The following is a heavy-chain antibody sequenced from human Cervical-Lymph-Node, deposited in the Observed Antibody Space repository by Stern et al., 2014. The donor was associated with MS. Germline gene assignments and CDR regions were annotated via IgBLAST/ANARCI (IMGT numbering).Heavy chain of an antibody. J-gene: IGHJ3*02. CDR3: ARGHSSSWSDAFDI. CDR2: IWYDGSNK. Sequence: VQLVQSGGGVVQPGRSLRLSCAASGFTFSSYGMHWVRQAPGKGLEWVAVIWYDGSNKYYADSVKGRFTISRDNSKNTLYLQMNSLRAEDTAVYYCARGHSSSWSDAFDIWGQGTMVTVSS. D-gene: IGHD6-13*01. V-gene: IGHV3-33*01. CDR1: GFTFSSYG.